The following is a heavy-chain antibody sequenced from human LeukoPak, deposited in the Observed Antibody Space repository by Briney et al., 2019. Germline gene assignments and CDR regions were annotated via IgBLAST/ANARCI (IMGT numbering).Heavy chain of an antibody. Sequence: GGSLRLSCTASGLTLSNYWMIWVRQAPGKGLQWVAKIKRDGSEKYYVDSVKGRFTISRDNAENSLYLQMNSLRVEDTAVYYCAARSSGNPYFWGQGTLVTVSS. J-gene: IGHJ4*02. CDR2: IKRDGSEK. V-gene: IGHV3-7*03. CDR1: GLTLSNYW. CDR3: AARSSGNPYF. D-gene: IGHD1-26*01.